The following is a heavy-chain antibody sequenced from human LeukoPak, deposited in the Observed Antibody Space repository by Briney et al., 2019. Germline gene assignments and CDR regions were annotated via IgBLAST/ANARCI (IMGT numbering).Heavy chain of an antibody. V-gene: IGHV3-23*01. CDR2: IIASGGTT. Sequence: GGSLRLSCAASGFPFSSYAMSWFRQTPGKGLEWVSSIIASGGTTYYADSVKGRFTISRDNSKNTVYLQMNTLRAEDTAVYYCARGGSGYDRFDYWGQGTLVTVSS. J-gene: IGHJ4*02. D-gene: IGHD3-3*01. CDR3: ARGGSGYDRFDY. CDR1: GFPFSSYA.